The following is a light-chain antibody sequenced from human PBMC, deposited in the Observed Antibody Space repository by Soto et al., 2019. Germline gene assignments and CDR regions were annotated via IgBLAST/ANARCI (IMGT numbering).Light chain of an antibody. CDR2: GAS. J-gene: IGKJ1*01. Sequence: EIMMTQSPATLSVSPGERVTLSCRASQSVKSNLAWYQQKFGQAPRLLIYGASTRATGVPARFSGSGSGTEFTLTISSLQSEDVAVYYCQHYNNWPPWTFGQGTKVEI. CDR1: QSVKSN. V-gene: IGKV3-15*01. CDR3: QHYNNWPPWT.